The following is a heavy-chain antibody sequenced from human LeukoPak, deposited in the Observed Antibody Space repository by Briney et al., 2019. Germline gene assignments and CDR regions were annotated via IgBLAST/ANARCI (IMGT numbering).Heavy chain of an antibody. CDR1: GFDFNVYS. CDR2: ISSDSRHS. CDR3: ARVSILIVPYYALDI. V-gene: IGHV3-21*01. D-gene: IGHD2/OR15-2a*01. J-gene: IGHJ3*02. Sequence: PGGSLRLSCAASGFDFNVYSMNWIRQVPGKGLQWFSSISSDSRHSFYADSVRGRFTISRDNAKNSLYLQMNSLRAEDTAVYYCARVSILIVPYYALDIWGQGTMVTVSS.